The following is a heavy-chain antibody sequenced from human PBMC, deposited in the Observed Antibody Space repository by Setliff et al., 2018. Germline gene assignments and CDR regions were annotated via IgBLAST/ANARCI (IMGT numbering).Heavy chain of an antibody. CDR2: ISGHNGNA. CDR3: ARDGGMGMIKGYYYGLDV. Sequence: ASVKVSCKTSGYSFTDYIVSWVRQAPGRGLEWVGWISGHNGNAYYKPSLQDRVTLTTDTSTSTAFMEMRSLRSEDTAVYYCARDGGMGMIKGYYYGLDVWVPETLLVTVSS. J-gene: IGHJ6*02. D-gene: IGHD3-16*01. CDR1: GYSFTDYI. V-gene: IGHV1-18*01.